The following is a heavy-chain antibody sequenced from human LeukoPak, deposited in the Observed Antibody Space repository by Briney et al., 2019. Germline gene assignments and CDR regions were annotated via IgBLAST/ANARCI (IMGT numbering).Heavy chain of an antibody. CDR3: AKEGDAYDSYYYYYMDV. CDR2: IWHDGSNR. Sequence: GRSLRLSCAASGFTFSSFGMQWVRQAPGKGLEGVAVIWHDGSNRNYGDSVRGRFTISRDNSKNTVYLLMDSLRAEDTAVYYCAKEGDAYDSYYYYYMDVWGKGTTVTVSS. V-gene: IGHV3-33*06. J-gene: IGHJ6*03. D-gene: IGHD3-16*01. CDR1: GFTFSSFG.